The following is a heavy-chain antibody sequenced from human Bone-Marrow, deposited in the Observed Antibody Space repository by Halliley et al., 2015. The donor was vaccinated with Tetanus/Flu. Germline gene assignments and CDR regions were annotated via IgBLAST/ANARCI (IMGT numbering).Heavy chain of an antibody. CDR2: IGDSGGAT. Sequence: SLRLSCAASGLTFTSFAMNWVRQAPGKGLEWVSSIGDSGGATYYADSVKGRFTISRDNSKNTLYLQMNTLRAEDTAVYYCAHSYADSRPVGPWGQGTLVIVSS. CDR3: AHSYADSRPVGP. D-gene: IGHD4-17*01. CDR1: GLTFTSFA. J-gene: IGHJ5*02. V-gene: IGHV3-23*01.